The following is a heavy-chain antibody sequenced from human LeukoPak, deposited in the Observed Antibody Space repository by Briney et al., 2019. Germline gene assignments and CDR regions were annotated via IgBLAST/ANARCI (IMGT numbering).Heavy chain of an antibody. J-gene: IGHJ4*02. CDR3: ARDVDYGGRLDN. V-gene: IGHV3-30-3*01. D-gene: IGHD4-23*01. Sequence: PRRSLRLSCAASGFTFTSYTFHWVRQAPGKGLEWVSVISHDGTKTYNADSVKGRFTFSRDNSRNTLYLQMNSLRAEDTAVYYCARDVDYGGRLDNWGQGTLVTVSS. CDR1: GFTFTSYT. CDR2: ISHDGTKT.